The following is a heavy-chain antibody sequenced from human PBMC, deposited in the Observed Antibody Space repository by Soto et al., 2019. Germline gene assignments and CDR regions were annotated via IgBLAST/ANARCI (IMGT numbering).Heavy chain of an antibody. V-gene: IGHV3-74*01. J-gene: IGHJ4*02. CDR3: VSDSHGDY. CDR2: IDHDGPT. CDR1: GFTFSNYW. Sequence: EVQLVESGGGLVQPGGSLRLSCAGSGFTFSNYWMHWVRQAPGKGLEWVSRIDHDGPTDYADSVRGRFTISRDNAENTLYRQMNSLRPEDTAVYYCVSDSHGDYLGQATLVTVSS.